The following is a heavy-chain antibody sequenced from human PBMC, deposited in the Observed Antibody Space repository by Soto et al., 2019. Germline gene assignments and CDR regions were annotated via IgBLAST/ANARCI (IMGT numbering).Heavy chain of an antibody. D-gene: IGHD6-19*01. J-gene: IGHJ4*02. CDR3: VSVQETSGWGAFDY. CDR2: INGDGSVT. CDR1: GFTFSGFW. V-gene: IGHV3-74*01. Sequence: EVQLVESGGGLVQPGGSLRLSCTASGFTFSGFWMHWVRQAPGKGLVWVSRINGDGSVTNYADSVKGRFTIYRDNATNQLYLQMNSLRVEASAVYYCVSVQETSGWGAFDYWGQGTLVTVSS.